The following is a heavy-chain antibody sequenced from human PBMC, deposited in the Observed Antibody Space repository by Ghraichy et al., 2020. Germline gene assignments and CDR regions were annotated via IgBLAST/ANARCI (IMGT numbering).Heavy chain of an antibody. CDR1: GFTFSSYG. J-gene: IGHJ3*02. V-gene: IGHV3-30*03. CDR2: ISYDGSNK. Sequence: GESLNISCAASGFTFSSYGMHWVRQAPGKGLEWVAVISYDGSNKYYADSVKGRFTISRDNSKNTLYLQMNSLRAEDTAVYYCAIHPEYCSGGSCYSEYVGAFDIWGQGTMVTVSS. D-gene: IGHD2-15*01. CDR3: AIHPEYCSGGSCYSEYVGAFDI.